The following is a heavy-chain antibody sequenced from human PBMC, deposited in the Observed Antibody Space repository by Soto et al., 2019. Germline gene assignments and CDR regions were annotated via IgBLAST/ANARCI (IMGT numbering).Heavy chain of an antibody. Sequence: QVQLQESGPGLVKPSQTLSLTCTVSGGSISSGGYYWSWIRQHPGKGLEWIGYIYYSGSTYYNPPLKSRVTISVDTSKNQFSLKLSSVTAADTAVYYCARQNCSGGRACWFDPWGQGTLVTVSS. CDR3: ARQNCSGGRACWFDP. V-gene: IGHV4-31*03. CDR2: IYYSGST. D-gene: IGHD2-15*01. CDR1: GGSISSGGYY. J-gene: IGHJ5*02.